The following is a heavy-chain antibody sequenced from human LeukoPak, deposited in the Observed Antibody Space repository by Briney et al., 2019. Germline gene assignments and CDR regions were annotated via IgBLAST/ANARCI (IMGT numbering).Heavy chain of an antibody. CDR2: INPNSGGT. D-gene: IGHD2-2*01. CDR1: GYTFTCYY. CDR3: ARGQYCSSTSCYNNWFDP. V-gene: IGHV1-2*02. J-gene: IGHJ5*02. Sequence: ASVKVSCKASGYTFTCYYMHWVRQAPGQGLEWMGWINPNSGGTNYAQKFQGRVTMTRDTSISTAYMELSRLRSDDTAVYYCARGQYCSSTSCYNNWFDPWGQGTLVTVSS.